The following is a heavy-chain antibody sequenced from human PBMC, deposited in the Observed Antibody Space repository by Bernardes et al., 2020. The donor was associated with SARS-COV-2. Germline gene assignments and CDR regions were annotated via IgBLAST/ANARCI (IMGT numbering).Heavy chain of an antibody. J-gene: IGHJ4*02. CDR1: GGSISSSSYY. Sequence: SETLSLTCTVSGGSISSSSYYWGWIRQPPGKGLEWIGSIYYSGSTYYNPSLKSRVTISVDTSKNQFSLKLSSVTAADTAVYYCATGLYYYDSSGYSQWDYFDYWGQGTLVTVSS. D-gene: IGHD3-22*01. CDR2: IYYSGST. V-gene: IGHV4-39*01. CDR3: ATGLYYYDSSGYSQWDYFDY.